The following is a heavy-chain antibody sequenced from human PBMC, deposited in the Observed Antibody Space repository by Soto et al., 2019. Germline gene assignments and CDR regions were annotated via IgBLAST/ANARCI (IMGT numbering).Heavy chain of an antibody. CDR3: AHRPKFSGERVFDY. J-gene: IGHJ4*02. CDR1: GFSLSTSGVG. CDR2: IYWDDDK. D-gene: IGHD1-1*01. V-gene: IGHV2-5*02. Sequence: QITLKESGPTLVKPTQTLTLTCTFSGFSLSTSGVGVAWIRQPPGKALEWLALIYWDDDKHYSPSLKSRLTITKDTSKNQVVLTMTNMDPVDTATYYCAHRPKFSGERVFDYWGQGTLVTVSS.